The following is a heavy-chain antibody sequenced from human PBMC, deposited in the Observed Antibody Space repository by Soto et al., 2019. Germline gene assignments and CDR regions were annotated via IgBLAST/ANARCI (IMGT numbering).Heavy chain of an antibody. CDR1: GYTFTSYD. CDR2: MNPNSGGT. V-gene: IGHV1-2*02. Sequence: ASVKVSCKASGYTFTSYDIYWVRQATGQGLEWMGWMNPNSGGTNYAQKFQGRVTMTRDTSISTAYMELSRLRSDDTAVYYCARDMSPRFLEWPEDGMDVWGQGTTVTVSS. CDR3: ARDMSPRFLEWPEDGMDV. J-gene: IGHJ6*02. D-gene: IGHD3-3*01.